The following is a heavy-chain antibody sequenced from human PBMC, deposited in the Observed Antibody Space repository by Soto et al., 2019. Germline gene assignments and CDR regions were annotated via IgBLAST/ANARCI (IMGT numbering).Heavy chain of an antibody. CDR2: IWSDGDVK. J-gene: IGHJ4*02. CDR3: AKAEAFGSGGHDY. CDR1: GFTLGNYA. V-gene: IGHV3-33*03. D-gene: IGHD6-19*01. Sequence: QAQLVESGGDVVQPGRSLRLSCVASGFTLGNYAMHWVRQAPGKGLEWVAGIWSDGDVKAYAGSVRGRFTISRDKPKNTLNLQMDSLRVEDTAIYYCAKAEAFGSGGHDYWGQGTLVTVSS.